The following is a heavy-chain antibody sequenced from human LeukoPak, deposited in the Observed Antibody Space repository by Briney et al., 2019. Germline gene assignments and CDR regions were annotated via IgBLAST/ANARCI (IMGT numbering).Heavy chain of an antibody. CDR3: AREHITMVRGVINRRWFDP. D-gene: IGHD3-10*01. Sequence: TLSLTCAVSGGSISSGGYSWSWIRQPPGKGLEWIGYIYHSGSTYYNPSLKSRVTISVDRSKNQFSLKLSSVTAADTAVYYCAREHITMVRGVINRRWFDPWGQGTLVTVSS. V-gene: IGHV4-30-2*01. CDR1: GGSISSGGYS. J-gene: IGHJ5*02. CDR2: IYHSGST.